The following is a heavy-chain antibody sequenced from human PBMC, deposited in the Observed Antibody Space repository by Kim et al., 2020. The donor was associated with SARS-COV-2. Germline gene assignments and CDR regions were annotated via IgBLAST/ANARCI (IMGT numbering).Heavy chain of an antibody. CDR3: ARGCGYDIWCGYYMAAFD. CDR2: INHSGST. V-gene: IGHV4-34*01. D-gene: IGHD3-3*01. J-gene: IGHJ4*01. Sequence: SETLSLTCAVYGGSFSGYYWSWIRQPPGKGLEWIGEINHSGSTNYNPSLKSRVTISVDTSKNQFSLKLSSVTAADTAVYYCARGCGYDIWCGYYMAAFD. CDR1: GGSFSGYY.